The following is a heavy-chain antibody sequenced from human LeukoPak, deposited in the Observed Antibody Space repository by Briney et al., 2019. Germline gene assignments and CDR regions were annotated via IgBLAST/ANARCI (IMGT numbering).Heavy chain of an antibody. CDR3: ARVDRLSGLGSYYMDV. CDR1: GFTFSSYE. CDR2: ISSSGSTI. Sequence: GGSLRLSCAASGFTFSSYEMNWVRQAPGKGLEWVSYISSSGSTIYYADSVKGRFTISRDNAKNSLYLQMNSLRAEDTAVYFCARVDRLSGLGSYYMDVWGKGTTVTVSS. D-gene: IGHD3-9*01. J-gene: IGHJ6*03. V-gene: IGHV3-48*03.